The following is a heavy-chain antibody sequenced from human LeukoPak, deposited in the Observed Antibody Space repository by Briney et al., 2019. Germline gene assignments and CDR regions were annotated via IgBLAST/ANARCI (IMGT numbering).Heavy chain of an antibody. CDR1: GYTFTSYG. J-gene: IGHJ6*03. V-gene: IGHV1-18*01. Sequence: ASVKVSCKASGYTFTSYGISWVRQAPGQGLEWMGWISAYNGNTNYAQKLQGRVTMTTDTSTGTAYMELRSLRSDDTAVYYCARDSYSSGWSYYYYMDVWGKGTTVTVYS. CDR2: ISAYNGNT. CDR3: ARDSYSSGWSYYYYMDV. D-gene: IGHD6-19*01.